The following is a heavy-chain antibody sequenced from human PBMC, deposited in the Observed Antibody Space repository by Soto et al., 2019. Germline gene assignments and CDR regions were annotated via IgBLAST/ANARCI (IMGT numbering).Heavy chain of an antibody. CDR2: FSLSGTT. CDR3: ARGMTPPGAPAWYYFDS. D-gene: IGHD2-8*02. V-gene: IGHV4-4*07. Sequence: PSETLSLTCTVSGASITGTSYWSWIRQPAGKGLEWIGRFSLSGTTNYNPSLRSRVAMSADVSKNQFSLRLTSVTAAVTALYYCARGMTPPGAPAWYYFDSWGQGTLVTVSS. CDR1: GASITGTSY. J-gene: IGHJ4*02.